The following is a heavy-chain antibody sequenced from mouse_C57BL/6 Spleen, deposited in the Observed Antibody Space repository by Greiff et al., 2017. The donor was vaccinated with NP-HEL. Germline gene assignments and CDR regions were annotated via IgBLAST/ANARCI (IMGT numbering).Heavy chain of an antibody. Sequence: VQLQQSGPELVKPGASVKISCKASGYAFSSSWMNWVKQRPGKGLEWIGRIYPGDGDTNYNGKFKGKATLTADKSSSTAYMQLSSLTSEDSAVYFFARIYYYGSGYYFAYWGQGTTLTVSS. CDR2: IYPGDGDT. CDR3: ARIYYYGSGYYFAY. V-gene: IGHV1-82*01. CDR1: GYAFSSSW. D-gene: IGHD1-1*01. J-gene: IGHJ2*01.